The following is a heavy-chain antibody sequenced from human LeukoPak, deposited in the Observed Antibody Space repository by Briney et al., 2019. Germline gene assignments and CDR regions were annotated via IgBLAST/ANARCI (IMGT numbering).Heavy chain of an antibody. J-gene: IGHJ4*02. CDR3: ASSESPMVTRGLFDY. CDR2: IYYSGST. CDR1: AGSLSSYY. V-gene: IGHV4-59*01. D-gene: IGHD4-23*01. Sequence: SETLSLTCILDAGSLSSYYWSWIRQPPGRGLGWIGYIYYSGSTNYNPSLKSQVTISVDTSKNQFSPKLSSVTAADTAVYYCASSESPMVTRGLFDYWGQGTLVTVSS.